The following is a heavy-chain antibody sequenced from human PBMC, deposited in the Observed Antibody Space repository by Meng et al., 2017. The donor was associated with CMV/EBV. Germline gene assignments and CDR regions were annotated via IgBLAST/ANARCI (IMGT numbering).Heavy chain of an antibody. D-gene: IGHD1-26*01. CDR3: ASIVGAQDY. CDR2: IYYSGST. CDR1: GGSISSSSYY. Sequence: QLQLQESGPGLVKPSESPSLTCTVSGGSISSSSYYWGWIRQPPGKGLEWIGSIYYSGSTYYNPSLKSRVTISVDTSKNQFSLKLSSVTAADTAVYYCASIVGAQDYWGQGTLVTVSS. J-gene: IGHJ4*02. V-gene: IGHV4-39*07.